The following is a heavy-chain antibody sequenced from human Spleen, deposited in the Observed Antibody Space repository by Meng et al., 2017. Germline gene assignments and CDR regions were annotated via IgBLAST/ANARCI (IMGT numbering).Heavy chain of an antibody. CDR1: GFIFSSYG. D-gene: IGHD2-15*01. V-gene: IGHV3-33*01. CDR3: ARDMSAALFYIDS. J-gene: IGHJ4*02. CDR2: IWNDGSKK. Sequence: GESLKISCGGSGFIFSSYGMHWVRQAPGKGLEWVAVIWNDGSKKYQADSVKGRFTISRDNSKNTLYLQMNNLRAEGTAVYYCARDMSAALFYIDSWGQGTRVTVSS.